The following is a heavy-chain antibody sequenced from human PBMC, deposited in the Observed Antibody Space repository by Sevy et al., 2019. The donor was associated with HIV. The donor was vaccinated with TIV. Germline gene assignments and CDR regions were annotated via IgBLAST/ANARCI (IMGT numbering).Heavy chain of an antibody. Sequence: LSLTCTVSGGSISSSSYYWGWIRQPPGKGLEWIGSIYYSGSTYYNPSLKSRVTISVDTSKNQFSLKLSSVTAADTAVYYCAITSTTVTRDYWGQGTLVTVSS. CDR3: AITSTTVTRDY. J-gene: IGHJ4*02. V-gene: IGHV4-39*01. D-gene: IGHD4-17*01. CDR1: GGSISSSSYY. CDR2: IYYSGST.